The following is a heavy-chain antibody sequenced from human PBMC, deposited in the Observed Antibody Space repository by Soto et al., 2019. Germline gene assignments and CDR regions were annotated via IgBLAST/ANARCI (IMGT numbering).Heavy chain of an antibody. CDR3: ARGDYDFLTGYYKTAYFDY. D-gene: IGHD3-9*01. CDR1: GGSISSYY. V-gene: IGHV4-59*01. J-gene: IGHJ4*02. Sequence: SETLSLTCTVSGGSISSYYWSWIRQPPGKGLEWIGYIYYSGSTNYNPSLKSRVTISVDTSKNQFSLKLSSVTAADTAVYYCARGDYDFLTGYYKTAYFDYWGQGTLVTVSS. CDR2: IYYSGST.